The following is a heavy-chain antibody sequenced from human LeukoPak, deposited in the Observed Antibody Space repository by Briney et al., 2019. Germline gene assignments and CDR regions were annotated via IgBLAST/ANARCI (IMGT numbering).Heavy chain of an antibody. CDR2: INHSGST. V-gene: IGHV4-34*01. Sequence: PSETLSLTCAVYGGSFSGYYWSWIRQPPGKGLEWIGEINHSGSTNYNPSLKSRVTISVDTSKNQFSLKLSSVTAADTAVYYCARGRGFLEWLYTDYWGQGTLVTVSS. CDR1: GGSFSGYY. D-gene: IGHD3-3*01. J-gene: IGHJ4*02. CDR3: ARGRGFLEWLYTDY.